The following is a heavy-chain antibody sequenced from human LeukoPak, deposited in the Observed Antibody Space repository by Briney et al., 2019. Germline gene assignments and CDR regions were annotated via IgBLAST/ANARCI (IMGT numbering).Heavy chain of an antibody. V-gene: IGHV4-59*08. CDR3: ARAYSSDNDAFDI. CDR1: GGSISSYY. J-gene: IGHJ3*02. Sequence: SETLSLTCTVSGGSISSYYWSWIRQPPGKGLEWIGYIYYSGSTNYNPSLKSRVTISVDTSKDQFSLRLSSVTAADTAVYYCARAYSSDNDAFDIWGQGTMATVSS. CDR2: IYYSGST. D-gene: IGHD6-19*01.